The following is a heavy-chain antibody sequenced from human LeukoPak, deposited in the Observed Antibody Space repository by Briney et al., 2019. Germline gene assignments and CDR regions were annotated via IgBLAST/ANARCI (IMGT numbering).Heavy chain of an antibody. CDR3: ARGPDHGGSYYHD. V-gene: IGHV3-74*03. J-gene: IGHJ4*02. D-gene: IGHD1-26*01. CDR2: INSDGSTT. CDR1: GFTFSGSW. Sequence: GGSLRLSCAASGFTFSGSWMYWVRQAPGKGLVWVSRINSDGSTTEYADSVKGRFTISRDNAKNALFLQLSSLRAEDTAVYYCARGPDHGGSYYHDWGQGTLVTVSS.